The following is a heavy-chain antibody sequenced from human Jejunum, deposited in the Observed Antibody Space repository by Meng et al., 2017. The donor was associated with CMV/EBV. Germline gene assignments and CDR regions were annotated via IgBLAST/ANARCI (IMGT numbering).Heavy chain of an antibody. V-gene: IGHV4-34*01. CDR1: SGYH. CDR2: MERRGTA. D-gene: IGHD3-22*01. CDR3: AGHHSCDSWVCPHDAFDI. J-gene: IGHJ3*02. Sequence: SGYHWRCIRQPAGKRLEWSGEMERRGTANVNGTSESRVTISVGTSKKEFSLNLNSVTVANTGVYDCAGHHSCDSWVCPHDAFDIWGQGTMVTVSS.